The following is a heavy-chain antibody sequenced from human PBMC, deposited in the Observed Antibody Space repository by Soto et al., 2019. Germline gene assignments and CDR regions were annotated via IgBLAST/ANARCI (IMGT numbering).Heavy chain of an antibody. D-gene: IGHD7-27*01. Sequence: SETLSLTCNVSGGSVSSVKYFLSWIRQPPGKGLEWIAYIYNNGNTNYNPDLKSRATISVDTSKNQCSLKLTSVTAAASAVYFCARTVMPVGNLAAFDHWGQGVLVTVSS. CDR1: GGSVSSVKYF. CDR3: ARTVMPVGNLAAFDH. V-gene: IGHV4-61*01. CDR2: IYNNGNT. J-gene: IGHJ4*02.